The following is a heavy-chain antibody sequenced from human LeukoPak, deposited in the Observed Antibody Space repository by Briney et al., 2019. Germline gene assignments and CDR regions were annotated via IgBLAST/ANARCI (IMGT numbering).Heavy chain of an antibody. CDR2: ITGAGSST. CDR3: ARKVAVAMDLDY. D-gene: IGHD5-18*01. Sequence: TGGSLRLSCAASGFTFKSYGMTWVRQVPGKGLEWVSSITGAGSSTKYADSVNGRFTISRDNSKNTLSLQMTGLRAEHTAVYYCARKVAVAMDLDYWGQGTLVTVSS. CDR1: GFTFKSYG. V-gene: IGHV3-23*01. J-gene: IGHJ4*02.